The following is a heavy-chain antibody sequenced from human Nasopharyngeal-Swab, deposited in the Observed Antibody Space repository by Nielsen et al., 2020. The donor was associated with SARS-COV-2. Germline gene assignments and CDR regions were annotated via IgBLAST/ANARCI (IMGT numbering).Heavy chain of an antibody. CDR3: ARDAEQPGDYYYGMDV. D-gene: IGHD6-13*01. J-gene: IGHJ6*02. V-gene: IGHV3-20*01. CDR2: INWNGGST. Sequence: VRQAPGKGLEWVSGINWNGGSTGYADSVKGRFTISRDNAKNSLYLQMNSLRAEDTALHHCARDAEQPGDYYYGMDVWGQGTTVTVSS.